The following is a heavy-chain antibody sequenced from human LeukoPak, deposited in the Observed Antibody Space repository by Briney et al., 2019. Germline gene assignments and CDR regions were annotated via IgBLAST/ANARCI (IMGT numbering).Heavy chain of an antibody. V-gene: IGHV3-15*06. CDR1: GLNFTESW. CDR3: SADLDY. J-gene: IGHJ4*02. CDR2: IKSKTDGETI. Sequence: GGSLRLSCVTSGLNFTESWMTWVRQAPGKGLEWVGLIKSKTDGETIHYAAPVRGRFPISRDDSKDILYLQMNSLKVEDTGLYFCSADLDYWGQGALVTVSS.